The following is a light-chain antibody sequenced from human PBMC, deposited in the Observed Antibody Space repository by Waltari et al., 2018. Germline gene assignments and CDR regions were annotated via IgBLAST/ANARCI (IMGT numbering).Light chain of an antibody. J-gene: IGKJ4*01. V-gene: IGKV3-15*01. CDR3: QQYNKWPLT. Sequence: EIVLTQSPATLSVSPGERATLSCRASQSVTINLAWYQQKRGQAPRLLVYGASTRATGIPGRFSGSGSGTEFSLTIASLQSDEFAVYYCQQYNKWPLTFGGGSKVEIK. CDR2: GAS. CDR1: QSVTIN.